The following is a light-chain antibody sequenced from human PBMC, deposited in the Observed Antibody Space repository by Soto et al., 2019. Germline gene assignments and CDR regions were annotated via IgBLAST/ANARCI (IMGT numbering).Light chain of an antibody. J-gene: IGKJ1*01. CDR2: GAS. Sequence: ERVITPSPTTLSASPGQRASLSCRASRGVSTTVAWYHQKPGQAPRLLVYGASTRATGIPARFSGSGAGTDFTLTITSLQSEDFGVYFCQQYKDWPTTFGQGTKVDIK. V-gene: IGKV3-15*01. CDR3: QQYKDWPTT. CDR1: RGVSTT.